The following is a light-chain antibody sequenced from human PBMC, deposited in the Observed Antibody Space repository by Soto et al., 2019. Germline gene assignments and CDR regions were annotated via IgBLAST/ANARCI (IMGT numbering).Light chain of an antibody. CDR1: QSVSSSY. J-gene: IGKJ2*01. V-gene: IGKV3-20*01. CDR3: QHYGSSPV. CDR2: DAS. Sequence: ETVLTQSPGTLSLSPGERATLSCGASQSVSSSYLAWYQQKPGQAPRLLIYDASSRATGIPDRFSCSGSGTDFTLTISRLEPEDFAVYYCQHYGSSPVFGQGTKLEIK.